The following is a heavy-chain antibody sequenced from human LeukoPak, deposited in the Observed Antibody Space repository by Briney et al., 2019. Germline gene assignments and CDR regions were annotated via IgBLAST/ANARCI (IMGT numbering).Heavy chain of an antibody. D-gene: IGHD3-22*01. Sequence: PGGSLRLSCAASGFTFSSYWMHWVRQAPGKGLVWVSRINSDGRSTTYADSVKGRFTISRDNAKNTLYLQMNSLRAEDTAVYYCAREYYYDNYFDYWGQGTLVTVFS. CDR2: INSDGRST. CDR3: AREYYYDNYFDY. J-gene: IGHJ4*02. V-gene: IGHV3-74*01. CDR1: GFTFSSYW.